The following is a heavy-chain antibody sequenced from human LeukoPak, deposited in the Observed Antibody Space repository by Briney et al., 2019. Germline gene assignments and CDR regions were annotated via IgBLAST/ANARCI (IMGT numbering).Heavy chain of an antibody. D-gene: IGHD5-18*01. CDR2: IYHSGST. CDR3: ARALRGYSYGGLYYYYMDV. V-gene: IGHV4-38-2*01. CDR1: GYSISSGYY. J-gene: IGHJ6*03. Sequence: PSETLSLTCAVSGYSISSGYYWGWIRQPPGKGLEWIGSIYHSGSTYYNPSLKSRVTISVDTSKNQFSLKLSSVTAADTAVYYCARALRGYSYGGLYYYYMDVWGKGTTVTVSS.